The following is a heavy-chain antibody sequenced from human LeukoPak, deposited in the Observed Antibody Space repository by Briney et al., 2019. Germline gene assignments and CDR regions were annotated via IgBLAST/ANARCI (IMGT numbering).Heavy chain of an antibody. V-gene: IGHV3-48*01. Sequence: PGGSLRLSCAASGFSLSDYNMIWVRQAPGMGLEWTSYISPSSGAAYESIYYSISAKGRFTISRDIASNSLLLQMSSLRVEDTAVYYCARGWGGYSSYPPDYWGQGILVIVSS. J-gene: IGHJ4*02. CDR3: ARGWGGYSSYPPDY. CDR1: GFSLSDYN. CDR2: ISPSSGAAYESI. D-gene: IGHD5-12*01.